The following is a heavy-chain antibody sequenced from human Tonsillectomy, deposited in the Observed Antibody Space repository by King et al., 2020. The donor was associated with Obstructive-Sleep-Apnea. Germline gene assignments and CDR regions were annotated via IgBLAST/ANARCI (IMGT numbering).Heavy chain of an antibody. Sequence: VQLVESGGGLVQPGGSLRLSCAASGFTFSSYAMCWVRQAPGKGLEWVSAISGTSGRTYYADSVKGRFTISRDNSKNTLYLQMNSLRAEDTAVYYCAKVPLAIVATIRHYFDSWGQGTLVTVSS. CDR2: ISGTSGRT. J-gene: IGHJ4*02. CDR1: GFTFSSYA. CDR3: AKVPLAIVATIRHYFDS. D-gene: IGHD5-12*01. V-gene: IGHV3-23*04.